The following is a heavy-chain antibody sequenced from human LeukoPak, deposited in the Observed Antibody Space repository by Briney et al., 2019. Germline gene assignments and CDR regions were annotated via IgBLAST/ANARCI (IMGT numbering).Heavy chain of an antibody. CDR3: ARHGPTKSFRANFDY. Sequence: PSETLSLTCTVSGGSISSYYWSWIRQPPGKGPEWIGYIYYSGSTNYNPSLKSRVTISVDTSKNQFSLKLSSVTAADTAVYYCARHGPTKSFRANFDYWGQGTLVTVSS. J-gene: IGHJ4*02. CDR1: GGSISSYY. D-gene: IGHD1-14*01. CDR2: IYYSGST. V-gene: IGHV4-59*08.